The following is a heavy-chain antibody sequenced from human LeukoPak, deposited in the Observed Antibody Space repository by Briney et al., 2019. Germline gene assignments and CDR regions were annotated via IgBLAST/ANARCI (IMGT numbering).Heavy chain of an antibody. CDR1: GGSISSGDYY. V-gene: IGHV4-30-4*01. D-gene: IGHD3-3*01. CDR3: ARSNYYDFWSGYGMDV. J-gene: IGHJ6*02. CDR2: IYYSGST. Sequence: SQTLSLTCTVSGGSISSGDYYWRWIRQPPGKGLEWIGYIYYSGSTYYNPSLKSRVTISVDTSKNQFSLKLSSATAADTAVYYCARSNYYDFWSGYGMDVWGQGTTVTVSS.